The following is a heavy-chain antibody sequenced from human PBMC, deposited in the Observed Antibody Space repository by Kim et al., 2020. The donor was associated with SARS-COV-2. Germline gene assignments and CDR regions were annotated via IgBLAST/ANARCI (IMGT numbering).Heavy chain of an antibody. Sequence: SETLSLTCEVSSEYFSGYYWSWIRQPPGKGLEWIGKINHSGDADYNPSLKSRVTISVDTSKNQVSLTMTTVTAADTGMYYCARVAIYSYSYWGQGTLVTVSS. D-gene: IGHD4-4*01. CDR2: INHSGDA. V-gene: IGHV4-34*01. J-gene: IGHJ4*02. CDR1: SEYFSGYY. CDR3: ARVAIYSYSY.